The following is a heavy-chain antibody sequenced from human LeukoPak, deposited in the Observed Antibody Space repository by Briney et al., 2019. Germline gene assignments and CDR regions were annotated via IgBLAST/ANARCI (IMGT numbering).Heavy chain of an antibody. Sequence: ASVKVSCKASGYTFTSYDINWVRQATGQGLEWMGWMNPNSGNTGYAQKFQGRVTITRNTSISTAYMELSSLRSEDTAVYYCAKDQDPHSYGSGSYAPFDYWGQGTLVTVSS. CDR3: AKDQDPHSYGSGSYAPFDY. CDR2: MNPNSGNT. CDR1: GYTFTSYD. D-gene: IGHD3-10*01. J-gene: IGHJ4*02. V-gene: IGHV1-8*03.